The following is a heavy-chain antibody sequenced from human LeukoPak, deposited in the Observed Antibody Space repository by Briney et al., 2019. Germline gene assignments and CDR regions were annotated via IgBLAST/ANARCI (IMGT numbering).Heavy chain of an antibody. CDR2: INPSGGST. CDR1: GYTFTSYY. CDR3: ARVFALTSRAQGAFDI. D-gene: IGHD1-14*01. V-gene: IGHV1-46*01. J-gene: IGHJ3*02. Sequence: ASVKVSCKASGYTFTSYYMHWVRQAPGQGLEWMGIINPSGGSTSYAQKFQGRVTMTRDTSTSTVYMELSSLRSEDTAVYYCARVFALTSRAQGAFDIWGQGTMVTVSS.